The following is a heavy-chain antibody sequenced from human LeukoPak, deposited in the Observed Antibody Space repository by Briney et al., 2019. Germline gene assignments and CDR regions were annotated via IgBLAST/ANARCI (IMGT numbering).Heavy chain of an antibody. V-gene: IGHV3-48*04. Sequence: GGSLRLSCAASGFSFNSYSMNWVRQAPGKGMEWVSYISSSGSTIYYADSVKGRFTISRDNAKNSLYLQMNSLRAEDTAVYYCARLMDDSSGYYYFDYWGQGTLVTVSS. CDR2: ISSSGSTI. D-gene: IGHD3-22*01. CDR1: GFSFNSYS. CDR3: ARLMDDSSGYYYFDY. J-gene: IGHJ4*02.